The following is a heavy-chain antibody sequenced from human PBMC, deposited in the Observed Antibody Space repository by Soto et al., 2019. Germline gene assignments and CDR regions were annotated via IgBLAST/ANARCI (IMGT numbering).Heavy chain of an antibody. CDR3: ARDYYYDSSVSFDY. V-gene: IGHV1-3*01. Sequence: ASVKVSCKASGYTLTRYAMYWLRQAPGQRLEWMGWINAGNGNTKYSQKFQGRVTITRDTSASTAYMELNSLRSEDTAVYYCARDYYYDSSVSFDYWGQGTLVTVSS. J-gene: IGHJ4*02. CDR1: GYTLTRYA. CDR2: INAGNGNT. D-gene: IGHD3-22*01.